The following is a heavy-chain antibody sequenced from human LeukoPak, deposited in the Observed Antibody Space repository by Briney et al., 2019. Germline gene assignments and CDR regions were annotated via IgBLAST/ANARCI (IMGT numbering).Heavy chain of an antibody. CDR3: ARDYYYDSSGIHAFNI. CDR1: GFTFSSYW. Sequence: GGSLRLSCAAYGFTFSSYWMHWVRQAAGKGLVWVSRINSDGSSTSYADSVKGRFTISRDNAKKTLYLQMNSLRAEDTAVYYCARDYYYDSSGIHAFNIWGQGTMVTVSS. J-gene: IGHJ3*02. V-gene: IGHV3-74*01. CDR2: INSDGSST. D-gene: IGHD3-22*01.